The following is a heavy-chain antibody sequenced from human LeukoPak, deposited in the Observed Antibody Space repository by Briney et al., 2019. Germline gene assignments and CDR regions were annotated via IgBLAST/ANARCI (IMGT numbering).Heavy chain of an antibody. Sequence: ASVKVSCKASGGTFSSYAISWMRQAPGQGLELMGRIIPILGIANYAQKFQGRVTITADKSTSTAYMELSSLRSEDTAVYYCARGSTESGGSALYYYYYMDVWGKGTTVTVSS. CDR1: GGTFSSYA. J-gene: IGHJ6*03. D-gene: IGHD2-15*01. CDR3: ARGSTESGGSALYYYYYMDV. CDR2: IIPILGIA. V-gene: IGHV1-69*04.